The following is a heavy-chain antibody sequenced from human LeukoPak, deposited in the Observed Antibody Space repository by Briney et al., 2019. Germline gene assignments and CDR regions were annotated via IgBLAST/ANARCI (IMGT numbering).Heavy chain of an antibody. CDR3: ARHIPHPFWSSGGFDY. J-gene: IGHJ4*02. V-gene: IGHV4-59*08. Sequence: NPSETLSLTCTVSGGSISHYYWSWIRQSPEKGLEWIGYIHYSGSTKYNPSLKSRFTISVDTSKSQFSLKLSSVTAADTAVYYCARHIPHPFWSSGGFDYWGQGTLVTVSS. CDR1: GGSISHYY. D-gene: IGHD3-3*01. CDR2: IHYSGST.